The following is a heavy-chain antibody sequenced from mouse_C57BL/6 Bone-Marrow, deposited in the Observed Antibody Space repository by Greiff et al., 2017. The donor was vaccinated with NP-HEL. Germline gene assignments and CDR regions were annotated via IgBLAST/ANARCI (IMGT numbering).Heavy chain of an antibody. CDR1: GFTFSDFY. Sequence: EVQLVESGGGLVQSGRSLRLSCATSGFTFSDFYMEWVRQAPGKGLEWIAASRNKANDYTTEYSASVKGRFIVSRDTSQSILYLQMNALRAEDTAIYYCARDSPSDGRFAYWGQGTLVTVSA. J-gene: IGHJ3*01. V-gene: IGHV7-1*01. CDR2: SRNKANDYTT. D-gene: IGHD2-3*01. CDR3: ARDSPSDGRFAY.